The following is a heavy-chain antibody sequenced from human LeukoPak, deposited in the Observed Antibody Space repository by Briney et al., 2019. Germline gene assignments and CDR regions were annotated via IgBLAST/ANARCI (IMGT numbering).Heavy chain of an antibody. CDR3: APAPMRLGPAEDF. V-gene: IGHV4-31*03. Sequence: SETLSLTCTVSSGSVSSFGYYWSWIRHHPIKGLEWMGYINQGGTTFTSPSLKSRLSLSIDTSKNQLFLNLTSVTAADTAMYFCAPAPMRLGPAEDFWGQGTLVTVSS. CDR1: SGSVSSFGYY. CDR2: INQGGTT. J-gene: IGHJ4*02. D-gene: IGHD2-2*01.